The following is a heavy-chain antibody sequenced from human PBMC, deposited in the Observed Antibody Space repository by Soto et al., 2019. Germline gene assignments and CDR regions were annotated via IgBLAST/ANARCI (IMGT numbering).Heavy chain of an antibody. CDR2: IYYSGST. Sequence: SETLSLTCTVSGGSISSSSYYWGWIRQPPGKGLEWIGSIYYSGSTYYNPSLKSRVTISVDTSKNQSSLKLSSVTAADTAVYYCARSTRYSGYDYYFDYWGQGTLVTVSS. CDR1: GGSISSSSYY. V-gene: IGHV4-39*01. CDR3: ARSTRYSGYDYYFDY. J-gene: IGHJ4*02. D-gene: IGHD5-12*01.